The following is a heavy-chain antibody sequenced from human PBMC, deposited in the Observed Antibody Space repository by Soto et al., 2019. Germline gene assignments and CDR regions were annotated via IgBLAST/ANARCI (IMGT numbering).Heavy chain of an antibody. V-gene: IGHV4-34*01. CDR3: ARGRDAYKLGNV. CDR2: IHPSGSP. J-gene: IGHJ6*02. D-gene: IGHD1-1*01. CDR1: GGSLSDYY. Sequence: NPSETLSLTCAVYGGSLSDYYWSWIRQSPGKGLEWIGEIHPSGSPHYSPSLNSRVTMSVDTSKNQFSLRLTSVTAADTAVYYCARGRDAYKLGNVWGPGTTVTVSS.